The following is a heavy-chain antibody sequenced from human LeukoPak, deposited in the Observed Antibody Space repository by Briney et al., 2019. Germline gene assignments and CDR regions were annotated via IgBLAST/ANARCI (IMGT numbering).Heavy chain of an antibody. CDR2: IKSKTDGGTT. Sequence: GGSLRLSCAASGFTFSNAWMSWVRQAPGKGLEWVGRIKSKTDGGTTDYAAPVKGRFTISRDDSENTLYLQMNSLKTEDTAVYYCTTTPRGYSGYDTTLTYFDYWGQGTLVTVSS. D-gene: IGHD5-12*01. J-gene: IGHJ4*02. CDR1: GFTFSNAW. V-gene: IGHV3-15*01. CDR3: TTTPRGYSGYDTTLTYFDY.